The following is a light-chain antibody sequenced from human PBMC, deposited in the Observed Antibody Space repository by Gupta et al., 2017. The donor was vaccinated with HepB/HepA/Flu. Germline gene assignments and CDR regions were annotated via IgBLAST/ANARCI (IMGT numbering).Light chain of an antibody. Sequence: QSVLSQPPSVSAAPGQKVTISCSGSSSNIGNNDVSWYQQFPGPAPKLLIYENNKRPSGIPERFSGSKSGTSATLGITGLQTGDEADYYCGSWDSRLSVWVFGGGIKLTVL. CDR2: ENN. J-gene: IGLJ3*02. CDR3: GSWDSRLSVWV. V-gene: IGLV1-51*02. CDR1: SSNIGNND.